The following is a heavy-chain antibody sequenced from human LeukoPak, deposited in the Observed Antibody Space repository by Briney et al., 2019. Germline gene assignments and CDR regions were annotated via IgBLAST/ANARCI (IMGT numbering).Heavy chain of an antibody. Sequence: SETLSLACTVSGGSISSYYWSWIRQPPGKGLEWIGYIYYSGSTNYNPSLKSRVTISVDTSKNQFSLKLSSVTAADTAVYYCARGTPYGDYGGSGWFDPWGQGTLVTVSS. V-gene: IGHV4-59*01. J-gene: IGHJ5*02. D-gene: IGHD4-17*01. CDR3: ARGTPYGDYGGSGWFDP. CDR1: GGSISSYY. CDR2: IYYSGST.